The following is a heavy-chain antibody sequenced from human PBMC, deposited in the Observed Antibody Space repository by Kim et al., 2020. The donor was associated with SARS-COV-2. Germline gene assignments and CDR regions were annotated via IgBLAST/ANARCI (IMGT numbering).Heavy chain of an antibody. CDR1: GGTFSSYA. J-gene: IGHJ5*02. CDR3: AREPDFGSQFDP. D-gene: IGHD3-3*01. V-gene: IGHV1-69*13. Sequence: SVKVSCKASGGTFSSYAISWVRQAPGQGLEWMGGIIPIFGTANYAQKFQGRVTITADESTSTAYMELSSLRSEDTAVYYCAREPDFGSQFDPWGQGTLVTVSS. CDR2: IIPIFGTA.